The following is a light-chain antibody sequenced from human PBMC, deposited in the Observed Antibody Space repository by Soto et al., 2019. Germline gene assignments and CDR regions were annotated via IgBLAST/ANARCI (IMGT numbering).Light chain of an antibody. V-gene: IGLV2-14*03. CDR3: SSYTSSNTLV. Sequence: QSVLTQPASVSGSPGQSITISCTGTNSDIGGSNYVSWYQQHPGKAPTVMIYEVTNRPSGVSDRFSGSKSGNTASLTISGLQAEDAGNYYCSSYTSSNTLVFGGGTKLTVL. J-gene: IGLJ2*01. CDR1: NSDIGGSNY. CDR2: EVT.